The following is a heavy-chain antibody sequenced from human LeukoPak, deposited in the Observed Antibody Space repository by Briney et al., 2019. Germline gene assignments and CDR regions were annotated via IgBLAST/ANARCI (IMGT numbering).Heavy chain of an antibody. D-gene: IGHD3-10*01. CDR1: GGSFSGYY. CDR3: ARGRSRMVRGVAYFDY. CDR2: INHSGST. V-gene: IGHV4-34*01. J-gene: IGHJ4*02. Sequence: SETLSLTCAVYGGSFSGYYWSWIRQPPGKGLEWIGEINHSGSTNYNPSLKSGVTISVDTSKNQFSLKLSSVTAADTAVYYCARGRSRMVRGVAYFDYWGQGTLVTVSS.